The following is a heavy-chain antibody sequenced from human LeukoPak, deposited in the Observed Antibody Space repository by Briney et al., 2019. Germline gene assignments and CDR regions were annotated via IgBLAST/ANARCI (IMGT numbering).Heavy chain of an antibody. J-gene: IGHJ4*02. CDR1: GGSISSYY. CDR3: AIRGYSYGYPNFDY. D-gene: IGHD5-18*01. V-gene: IGHV4-59*12. CDR2: IYYSGST. Sequence: SETLSLTCTVSGGSISSYYWSWIRQPPGKGLEWIGYIYYSGSTNYNPSLKSRVTISVDTSKNQFSLKLSSVTAADTAVYCCAIRGYSYGYPNFDYWGQGTLVTVSS.